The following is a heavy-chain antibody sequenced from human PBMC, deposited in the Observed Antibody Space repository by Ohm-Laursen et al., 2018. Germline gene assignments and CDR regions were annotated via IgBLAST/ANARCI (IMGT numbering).Heavy chain of an antibody. CDR2: MSPKSGKT. CDR1: GYTFTDYD. Sequence: ASVKVSCKASGYTFTDYDINWVRQATGQGLEWMGWMSPKSGKTGYAEKFQDRVTMTSDTSITTAYMDLSGLRFEDAAHYYCTREASDNYGCFDFWGRGALVTVSS. J-gene: IGHJ2*01. V-gene: IGHV1-8*02. D-gene: IGHD3-9*01. CDR3: TREASDNYGCFDF.